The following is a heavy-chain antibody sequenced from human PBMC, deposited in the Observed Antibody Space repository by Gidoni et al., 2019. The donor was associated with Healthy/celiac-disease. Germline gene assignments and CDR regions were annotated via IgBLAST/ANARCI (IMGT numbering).Heavy chain of an antibody. V-gene: IGHV3-15*01. J-gene: IGHJ6*02. CDR1: GFTFSNAW. D-gene: IGHD6-19*01. CDR2: IKSKTDGGTT. CDR3: TTDLAAVAPQNRRYYYYGMDV. Sequence: EVQLVESGGGLVKPGGSLRLSCAASGFTFSNAWLSLVSQAPGKGLEWVGRIKSKTDGGTTDYAAPVKGRFTISRDDSKNTLYLQMNSLKTEDTAVYYCTTDLAAVAPQNRRYYYYGMDVWGQGTTVTVSS.